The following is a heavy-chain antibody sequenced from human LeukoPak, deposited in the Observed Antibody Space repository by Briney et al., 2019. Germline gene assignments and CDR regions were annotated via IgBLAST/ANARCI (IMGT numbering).Heavy chain of an antibody. J-gene: IGHJ4*02. V-gene: IGHV2-5*02. Sequence: SGPTLVKPTHTLTLTCTFSGFSLSPSGVGVGWIGQPPGKALEGLALICWDDDKRYSPSLKRRLTINKYTSKNQVVPTMTNMDPVDTATYYCAHTPIGSGSYYYYFDYWGQGTLVTVPS. CDR3: AHTPIGSGSYYYYFDY. D-gene: IGHD3-10*01. CDR1: GFSLSPSGVG. CDR2: ICWDDDK.